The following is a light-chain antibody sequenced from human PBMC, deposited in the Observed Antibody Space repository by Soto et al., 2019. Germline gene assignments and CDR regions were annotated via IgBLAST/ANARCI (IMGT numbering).Light chain of an antibody. CDR2: GAS. CDR3: QQCYNSPWT. J-gene: IGKJ1*01. V-gene: IGKV1-39*01. Sequence: DIQMTQSPSSLSASVGDGVTITCRASQSISSYLNWYQQKPGKAPKLLIYGASSLKSGVPSRFSGGGSETEFTLTISSLQPEDFATYFCQQCYNSPWTFGQGTKVEIK. CDR1: QSISSY.